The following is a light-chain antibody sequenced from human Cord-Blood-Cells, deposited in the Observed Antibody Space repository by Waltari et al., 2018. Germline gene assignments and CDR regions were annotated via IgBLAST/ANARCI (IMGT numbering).Light chain of an antibody. V-gene: IGKV1-9*01. Sequence: DIQMTQSPSSLSASVGDRVTITCQASQDISSYLAWYQQKPGKAPKLLIYAASTLQSGVPSRFSGSGSGTDFTLTISSLQPEDFATYYCQQLNSYPPMYTFGQGTKLEIK. CDR2: AAS. J-gene: IGKJ2*01. CDR3: QQLNSYPPMYT. CDR1: QDISSY.